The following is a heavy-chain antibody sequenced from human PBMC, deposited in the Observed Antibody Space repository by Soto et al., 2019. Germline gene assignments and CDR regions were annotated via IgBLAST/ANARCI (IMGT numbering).Heavy chain of an antibody. D-gene: IGHD2-21*01. CDR3: ARQSHMTSCYGMDV. Sequence: QVQLVQSGAEVKKPGSSVKVSCRASGGTFGSYAISWVRQAPGQGLEWMGGIIPMFDTPNYAQRFQGRVTITADESTRTAYMELTSLRSEDTAVYYCARQSHMTSCYGMDVWGQGATVTVSS. CDR2: IIPMFDTP. V-gene: IGHV1-69*01. CDR1: GGTFGSYA. J-gene: IGHJ6*02.